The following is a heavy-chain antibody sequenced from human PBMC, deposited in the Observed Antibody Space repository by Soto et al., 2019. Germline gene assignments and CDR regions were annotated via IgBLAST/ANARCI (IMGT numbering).Heavy chain of an antibody. J-gene: IGHJ3*02. CDR3: ASYCSSTSCYSHDAFDI. CDR2: INPSGGST. Sequence: ASVKVSCKASGYTFTSYYMHWVRQAPGQGLGWMGIINPSGGSTSYAQKFQGRVTMTRDTSTSTVYMELSSLRSEDTAVYYCASYCSSTSCYSHDAFDIWGQGTMVTVS. V-gene: IGHV1-46*01. CDR1: GYTFTSYY. D-gene: IGHD2-2*01.